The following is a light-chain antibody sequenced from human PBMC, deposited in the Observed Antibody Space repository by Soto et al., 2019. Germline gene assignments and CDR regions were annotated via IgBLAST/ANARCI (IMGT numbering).Light chain of an antibody. CDR2: SAT. CDR1: QSFSNY. V-gene: IGKV1-39*01. Sequence: DIQMTQSPSSVSASVGDRITITCRTSQSFSNYLTWYQHKPGKAPKLLIYSATVLQSGVPSRFSGGGSGTDFTLTISRLQPEDSATYYCQQTYTIPWTFGQGTRVEIK. J-gene: IGKJ1*01. CDR3: QQTYTIPWT.